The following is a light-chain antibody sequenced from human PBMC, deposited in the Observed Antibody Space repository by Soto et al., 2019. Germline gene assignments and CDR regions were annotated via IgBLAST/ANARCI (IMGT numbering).Light chain of an antibody. J-gene: IGLJ7*01. V-gene: IGLV2-23*02. CDR2: DVT. Sequence: QSVLTQPASVSGSPGQSITISCTGTSSDVGSYDLVSWYQQHPGKAPKLMIYDVTKRPSGVSNRFSGSKSGNTASLTIFGLQAEDETDYYCCSYAGSDTYVFGTGTQLTVL. CDR1: SSDVGSYDL. CDR3: CSYAGSDTYV.